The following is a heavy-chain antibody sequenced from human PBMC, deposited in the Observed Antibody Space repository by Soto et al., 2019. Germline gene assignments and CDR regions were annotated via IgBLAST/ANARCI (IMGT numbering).Heavy chain of an antibody. J-gene: IGHJ5*02. CDR3: ARDYDKSGYDYFDP. V-gene: IGHV1-2*02. CDR1: EYSFTGPY. D-gene: IGHD3-22*01. CDR2: IDPKSGYT. Sequence: AASVKVSCKASEYSFTGPYLHWVRLAPGQGLEWMGWIDPKSGYTKYAPKFRDRVTMTSVTSTSTAYMDLNSLTYDDAAVYFCARDYDKSGYDYFDPWGQGTQVTVSS.